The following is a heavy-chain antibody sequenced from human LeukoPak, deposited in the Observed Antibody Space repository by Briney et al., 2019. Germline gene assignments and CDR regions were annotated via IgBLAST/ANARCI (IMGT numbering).Heavy chain of an antibody. J-gene: IGHJ6*03. CDR3: ARVRGYSYGPYYYYYYMDV. V-gene: IGHV4-34*01. CDR1: GGSFSGYY. D-gene: IGHD5-18*01. Sequence: SETLSLTCAVYGGSFSGYYWSWIRQPPGKGLEWIGEINHSGSTNYNPSLKSRVTISVDTSKNQFSLKLSSVTAADTAVYYCARVRGYSYGPYYYYYYMDVWGKGTTVTVSS. CDR2: INHSGST.